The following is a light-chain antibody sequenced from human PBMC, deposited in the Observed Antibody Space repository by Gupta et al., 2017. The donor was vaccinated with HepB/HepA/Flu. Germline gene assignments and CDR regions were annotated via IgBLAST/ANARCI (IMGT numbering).Light chain of an antibody. J-gene: IGKJ2*01. CDR2: KAS. V-gene: IGKV1-5*03. Sequence: SWLAWYQQKPGKAPKLLIYKASSLESGVPSRFSGSGSGTEFTLTISSLQPDDFATYYCQQYNSYSYTFGQGTKLEIK. CDR1: SW. CDR3: QQYNSYSYT.